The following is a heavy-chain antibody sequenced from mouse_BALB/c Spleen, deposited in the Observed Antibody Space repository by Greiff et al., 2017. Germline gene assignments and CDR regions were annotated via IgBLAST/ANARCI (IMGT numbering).Heavy chain of an antibody. D-gene: IGHD1-2*01. CDR3: ARDVRRGFDY. CDR1: GFSLTSYG. V-gene: IGHV2-9*02. CDR2: IWAGGST. J-gene: IGHJ2*01. Sequence: VQGVESGPGLVAPSQSLSITCTVSGFSLTSYGVHWVRQPPGKGLEWLGVIWAGGSTNYNSALMSRLSISKDNSKSQVFLKMNSLQTDDTAMYYCARDVRRGFDYWGQGTTLTVSS.